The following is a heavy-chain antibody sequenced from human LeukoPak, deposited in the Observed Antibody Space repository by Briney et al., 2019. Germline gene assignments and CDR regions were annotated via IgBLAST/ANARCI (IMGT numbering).Heavy chain of an antibody. CDR3: ARGGGGYDQSWFDP. V-gene: IGHV4-61*02. D-gene: IGHD5-12*01. Sequence: PSQTLSLTCTVSGASISSGSFYWTWIRQPAGKGLEWIGRIYTSASTNYNPSLRSRLTISVDTSKNQFSLKLSSVTAADTAVYYCARGGGGYDQSWFDPWGQGTLVTVSS. J-gene: IGHJ5*02. CDR1: GASISSGSFY. CDR2: IYTSAST.